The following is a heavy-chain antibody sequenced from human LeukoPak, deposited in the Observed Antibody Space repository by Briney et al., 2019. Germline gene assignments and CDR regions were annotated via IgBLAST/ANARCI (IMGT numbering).Heavy chain of an antibody. CDR1: GGSISNSNW. CDR3: ARLDYGGNPVDY. Sequence: SETLSLTCAVSGGSISNSNWWNWVRQPPGKGLEWIGSIYYSGSTYYNPSLKSRVTISVDTSKNQFSLKLSSVTAADTAVYYCARLDYGGNPVDYWGQGTLVTVSS. V-gene: IGHV4-39*01. J-gene: IGHJ4*02. D-gene: IGHD4-23*01. CDR2: IYYSGST.